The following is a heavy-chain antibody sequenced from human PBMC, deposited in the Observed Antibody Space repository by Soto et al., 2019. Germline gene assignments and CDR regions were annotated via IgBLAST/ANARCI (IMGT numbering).Heavy chain of an antibody. D-gene: IGHD6-19*01. CDR2: ISWDGGST. J-gene: IGHJ4*02. Sequence: GGSLRLSCAASKFSFSGYWMHWVRQAPGKGLEWVSLISWDGGSTYYADSVKGRFTISRDNSKNSLYLQMNSLRTEDTALYYCAKGVTPGIAVAADYWGQGTLVTAPQ. CDR3: AKGVTPGIAVAADY. CDR1: KFSFSGYW. V-gene: IGHV3-43*01.